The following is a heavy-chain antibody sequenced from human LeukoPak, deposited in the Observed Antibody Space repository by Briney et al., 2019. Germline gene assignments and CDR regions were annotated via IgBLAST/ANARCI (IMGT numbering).Heavy chain of an antibody. CDR1: GLTFSSYW. V-gene: IGHV3-7*03. CDR2: IKQDGSEK. D-gene: IGHD6-13*01. Sequence: GGSLRLSCAASGLTFSSYWMTWVRQAPGKGLEWVANIKQDGSEKYYVDSVKGRFTISRDNAKNSLYLQMNSLRAEDTAVYYCACSRTLDYWGQGTLVTVSS. J-gene: IGHJ4*02. CDR3: ACSRTLDY.